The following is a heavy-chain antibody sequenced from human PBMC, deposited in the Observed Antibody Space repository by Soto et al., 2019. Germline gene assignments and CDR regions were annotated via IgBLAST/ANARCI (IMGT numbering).Heavy chain of an antibody. CDR1: GFTFSSYA. D-gene: IGHD1-1*01. V-gene: IGHV3-23*01. CDR2: ISGSGGST. J-gene: IGHJ4*02. CDR3: ARVRGYFDF. Sequence: AASGFTFSSYAMSWVRQAPGKGLEWVSAISGSGGSTYYADSVKGRFTISRDNAKNSLFLQLNSLRAEDTAVYYCARVRGYFDFWGQGTLVTVSS.